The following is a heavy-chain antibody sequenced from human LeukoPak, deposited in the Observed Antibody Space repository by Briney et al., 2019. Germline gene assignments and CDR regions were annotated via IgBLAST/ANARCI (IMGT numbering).Heavy chain of an antibody. V-gene: IGHV3-23*01. Sequence: PGGSLRLSCAASGFTFSSYGMNWVRQAPGKGLEWVSSMSDSGRSTYYADSVKGRFTISRDNSENTLYLRMNSLRADDTAVYYCAKAGSTAWTAVDYWGQGTLVTVSS. CDR1: GFTFSSYG. CDR2: MSDSGRST. D-gene: IGHD2-2*01. J-gene: IGHJ4*02. CDR3: AKAGSTAWTAVDY.